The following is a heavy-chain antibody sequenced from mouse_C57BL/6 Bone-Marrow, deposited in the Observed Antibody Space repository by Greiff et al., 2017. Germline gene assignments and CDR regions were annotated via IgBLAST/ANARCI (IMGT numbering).Heavy chain of an antibody. Sequence: VQLQQSGAELARPGASVKLSCKASGYTFTSYGISWVKQSTGQGLEWIGEIYPRSGNTYYNEKFKGKATLTADKSSSTAYMELRSLTSEDSAVYFCARRPDYYGSSYYAMDYWGQGTSVTVSS. CDR2: IYPRSGNT. V-gene: IGHV1-81*01. CDR3: ARRPDYYGSSYYAMDY. J-gene: IGHJ4*01. D-gene: IGHD1-1*01. CDR1: GYTFTSYG.